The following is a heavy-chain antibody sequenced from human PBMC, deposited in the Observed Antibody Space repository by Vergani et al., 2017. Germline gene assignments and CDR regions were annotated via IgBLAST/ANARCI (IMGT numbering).Heavy chain of an antibody. CDR2: ISSSSSTI. CDR3: ARAPLWFGVGYFDY. Sequence: EVQLVESGGGLVQPGGSLRLSCAASGFTFSSYSMNWVRQAPGKGLEGVSDISSSSSTIYYADSVKGRFTISRDNAKNSLYLPMNSLRAEDTAVYYCARAPLWFGVGYFDYWGQGPLVTVSS. J-gene: IGHJ4*02. D-gene: IGHD3-10*01. CDR1: GFTFSSYS. V-gene: IGHV3-48*04.